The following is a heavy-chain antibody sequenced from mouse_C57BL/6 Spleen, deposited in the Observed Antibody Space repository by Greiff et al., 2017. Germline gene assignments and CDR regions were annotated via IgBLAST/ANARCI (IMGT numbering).Heavy chain of an antibody. CDR1: GYTFTSYW. D-gene: IGHD1-1*01. Sequence: QVQLQQPGAELIKPGASVKLSCKASGYTFTSYWMHWVKQRPGQGLEWIGMIHPNSGSTNYNEKFTSKATLTVDKSSSPAYMQLSSLTSEDAAVKYCARTYYGSSYDYFDYWGQGTTLTVSS. CDR3: ARTYYGSSYDYFDY. V-gene: IGHV1-64*01. CDR2: IHPNSGST. J-gene: IGHJ2*01.